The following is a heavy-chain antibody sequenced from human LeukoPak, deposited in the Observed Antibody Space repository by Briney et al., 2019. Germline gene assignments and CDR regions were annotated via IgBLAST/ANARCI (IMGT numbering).Heavy chain of an antibody. D-gene: IGHD2-21*02. V-gene: IGHV3-48*03. CDR2: IGVGDNSI. CDR1: GFTFSTYE. CDR3: ARETAHCGGDCFDY. Sequence: GGSLRLSCAASGFTFSTYEFNWVRQAPGKGLEWVAYIGVGDNSIYYADSVRGRFTTSRDNAQNSLYLEMNSLRVEDTALYYCARETAHCGGDCFDYWGQGTTVTVSS. J-gene: IGHJ4*03.